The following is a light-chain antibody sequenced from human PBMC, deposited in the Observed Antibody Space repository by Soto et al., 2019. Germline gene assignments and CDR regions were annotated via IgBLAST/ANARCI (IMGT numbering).Light chain of an antibody. J-gene: IGKJ4*01. CDR1: QSLVYSDGNTS. Sequence: DVVMTQSPLSLPVTLGQPASISCRSSQSLVYSDGNTSLNWFQQRQGQSPRRLIYKVSNRDSGVPDRFSGSGSGTDFALKISRVEAEDVGVYYCMQCTHWPLSFGGGPKVYIK. V-gene: IGKV2-30*01. CDR3: MQCTHWPLS. CDR2: KVS.